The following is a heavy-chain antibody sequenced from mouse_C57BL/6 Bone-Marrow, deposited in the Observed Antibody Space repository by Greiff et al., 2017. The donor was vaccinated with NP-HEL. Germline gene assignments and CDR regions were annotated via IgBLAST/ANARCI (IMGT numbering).Heavy chain of an antibody. J-gene: IGHJ4*01. Sequence: VQLQQPGAELVKPGASVKLSCKASGYTFTSYWMQWVKQRPGQGLEWIGEIDPSDSYTNYNQKFKGKATLTVDTSSSTAYMQLSSLTSEDSAVYYCARDIGYGSSDPLYYYAMDYWGQGTSVTVSS. V-gene: IGHV1-50*01. CDR3: ARDIGYGSSDPLYYYAMDY. CDR1: GYTFTSYW. CDR2: IDPSDSYT. D-gene: IGHD1-1*01.